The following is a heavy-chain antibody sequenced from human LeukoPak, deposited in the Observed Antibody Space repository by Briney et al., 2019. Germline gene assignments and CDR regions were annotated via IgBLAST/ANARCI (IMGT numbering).Heavy chain of an antibody. J-gene: IGHJ4*02. D-gene: IGHD1-26*01. V-gene: IGHV1-69*01. CDR2: IIPIFGTA. CDR1: GGTFSSYA. CDR3: ASGPGTPKGIDY. Sequence: SVNVSCKASGGTFSSYAISWVRQAPGQGLEWMGGIIPIFGTANYAQKFQGRVTITADESTSTAYMELSSLRSEDTAVYYCASGPGTPKGIDYWGQGTLVTVSS.